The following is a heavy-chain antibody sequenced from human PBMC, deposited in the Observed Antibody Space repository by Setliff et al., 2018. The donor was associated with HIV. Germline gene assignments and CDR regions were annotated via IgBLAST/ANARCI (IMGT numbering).Heavy chain of an antibody. V-gene: IGHV3-48*01. CDR3: ARLREYYSYGMDV. Sequence: GGSLRLSCAVSGFPFSSYSMNWVRQAPGKGLEWGSYIGSSGSTIYYADSVKGRFTSSRDNARNSLFLQMNSLRAEDTAVYYCARLREYYSYGMDVWGQGTTVTVSS. J-gene: IGHJ6*02. CDR2: IGSSGSTI. CDR1: GFPFSSYS.